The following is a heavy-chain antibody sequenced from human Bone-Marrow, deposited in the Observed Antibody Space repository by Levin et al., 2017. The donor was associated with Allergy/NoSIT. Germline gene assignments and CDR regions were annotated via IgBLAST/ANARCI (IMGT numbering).Heavy chain of an antibody. V-gene: IGHV5-10-1*01. CDR3: ARLGVSYYYGSGSYYNPPYYYYYYGMDV. D-gene: IGHD3-10*01. CDR2: IDPSDSYT. CDR1: GYSFTSYW. Sequence: GESLKISCKGSGYSFTSYWISWVRQMPGKGLEWMGRIDPSDSYTNYSPSFQGHVTISADKSISTAYLQWSSLKASDTAMYYCARLGVSYYYGSGSYYNPPYYYYYYGMDVWGQGTTVTVSS. J-gene: IGHJ6*02.